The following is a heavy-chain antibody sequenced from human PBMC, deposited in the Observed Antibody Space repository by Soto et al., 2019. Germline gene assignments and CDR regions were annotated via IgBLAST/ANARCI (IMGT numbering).Heavy chain of an antibody. CDR2: IYTSGST. Sequence: PSETLSLTCTVSGGSISSYYWSWIRQPAGKGLEWIGRIYTSGSTNYNPSLKSRVTMSVDTSKNQFSLKLSSVTAADTAVYYCARSLDCSSTSCYTGGMDVWGQGTTVTVSS. CDR3: ARSLDCSSTSCYTGGMDV. V-gene: IGHV4-4*07. J-gene: IGHJ6*02. D-gene: IGHD2-2*02. CDR1: GGSISSYY.